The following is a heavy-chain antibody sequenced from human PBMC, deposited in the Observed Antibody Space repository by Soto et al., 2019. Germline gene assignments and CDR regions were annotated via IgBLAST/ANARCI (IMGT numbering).Heavy chain of an antibody. Sequence: QVQLVQSGAEVKKPGSSVKVSCKASGGTFSSYAISWVRQAPGQGLEWMGGIIPIFGTANYAQKFQGRVTIPEDESTSTADMELSSLISEDKAVYYCASGYDQRYYFHYWGQGTLVTVSS. CDR3: ASGYDQRYYFHY. V-gene: IGHV1-69*01. CDR2: IIPIFGTA. D-gene: IGHD5-12*01. CDR1: GGTFSSYA. J-gene: IGHJ4*02.